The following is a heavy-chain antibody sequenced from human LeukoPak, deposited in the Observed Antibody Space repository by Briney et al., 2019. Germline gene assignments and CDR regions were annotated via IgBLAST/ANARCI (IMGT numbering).Heavy chain of an antibody. D-gene: IGHD2-21*02. Sequence: GGSLRLSCSASGFAFSSYAMHWVRQAPGKGLEYVSAISSNGGSTYYADSVKGRFTISRDNSKNTLYLQMSSLRPEDTAVYYCVKGIVVVTARAFDYWGQGTLVTVSS. CDR1: GFAFSSYA. J-gene: IGHJ4*02. CDR3: VKGIVVVTARAFDY. CDR2: ISSNGGST. V-gene: IGHV3-64D*06.